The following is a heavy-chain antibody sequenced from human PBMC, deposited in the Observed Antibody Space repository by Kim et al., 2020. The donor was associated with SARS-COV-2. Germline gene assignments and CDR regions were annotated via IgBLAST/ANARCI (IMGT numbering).Heavy chain of an antibody. CDR1: GSSIGIGYY. Sequence: SETLSLTCTVSGSSIGIGYYWAWIRQPPGRRLGWIGSISHTGNTYSNPSLRGRITISVDTSKRQSSLNVTLVTAADTAVYSCGRMELRGWFDFDVWGIGT. D-gene: IGHD6-19*01. CDR3: GRMELRGWFDFDV. V-gene: IGHV4-38-2*02. CDR2: ISHTGNT. J-gene: IGHJ3*01.